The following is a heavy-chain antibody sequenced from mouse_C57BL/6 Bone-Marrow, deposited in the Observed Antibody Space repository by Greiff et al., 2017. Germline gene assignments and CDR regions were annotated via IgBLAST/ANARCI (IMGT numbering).Heavy chain of an antibody. CDR1: GFTFSDYG. J-gene: IGHJ4*01. CDR2: ISSGSSTI. D-gene: IGHD4-1*01. CDR3: ARPNWDGAMDY. V-gene: IGHV5-17*01. Sequence: EVKLVESGGGLVKPGGSLKLSCAASGFTFSDYGMHWVRQAPEKGLEWVAYISSGSSTIYYADTVKGRFTISRDNAKNTLFLQMTSLRSEDTAMYYCARPNWDGAMDYWGQGTSVTVSS.